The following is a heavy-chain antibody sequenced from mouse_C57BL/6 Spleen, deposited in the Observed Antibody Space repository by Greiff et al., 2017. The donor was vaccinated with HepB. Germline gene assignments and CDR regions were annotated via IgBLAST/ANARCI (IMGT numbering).Heavy chain of an antibody. J-gene: IGHJ2*01. CDR2: IHPNSGST. Sequence: VQLQQSGAELVKPGASVKLSCKASGYTFTSYWMHWVKQRPGQGLEWIGMIHPNSGSTNYNEKFKSKATLTVDKSSSTAYMQLSSLTSEDSAVYYCARSGAYYSNSFDYWGQGTTLTVSS. CDR1: GYTFTSYW. V-gene: IGHV1-64*01. D-gene: IGHD2-5*01. CDR3: ARSGAYYSNSFDY.